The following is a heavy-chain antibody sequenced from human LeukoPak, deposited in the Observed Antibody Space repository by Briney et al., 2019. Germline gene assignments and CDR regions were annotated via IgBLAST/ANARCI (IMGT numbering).Heavy chain of an antibody. CDR3: ARGLITGAAGTYYYYGMDV. CDR1: GFIFSRYG. V-gene: IGHV3-64*01. D-gene: IGHD6-13*01. Sequence: GGSLRLSCVASGFIFSRYGMHWVRHAPGKGLEYVSAISNSGGSTYYANSVKGRFTISRDNSKNTLYLQMGSLRGEDMAVYYCARGLITGAAGTYYYYGMDVWGQGTTVTVSS. J-gene: IGHJ6*02. CDR2: ISNSGGST.